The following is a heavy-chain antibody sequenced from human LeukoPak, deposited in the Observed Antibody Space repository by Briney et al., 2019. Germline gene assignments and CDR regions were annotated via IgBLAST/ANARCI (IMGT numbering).Heavy chain of an antibody. CDR1: GYTFTSYY. CDR2: INPSGGST. Sequence: GASVKVSCKASGYTFTSYYMHWVRQAPGQGLEWMGIINPSGGSTSYAQKFQGRVTMTRDMSTSTVYMELSRLRSDDTAVYYCARTQYYYDSSGLAGYWGQGTLVTVSS. V-gene: IGHV1-46*01. D-gene: IGHD3-22*01. CDR3: ARTQYYYDSSGLAGY. J-gene: IGHJ4*02.